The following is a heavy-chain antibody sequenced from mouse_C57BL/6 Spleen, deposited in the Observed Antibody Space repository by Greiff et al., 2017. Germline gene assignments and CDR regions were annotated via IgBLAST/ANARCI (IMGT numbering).Heavy chain of an antibody. D-gene: IGHD2-3*01. CDR1: GFTFSDYG. Sequence: EVQLVESGGGLVKPGGSLKLSCAASGFTFSDYGMHWVRQAPEKGLEWVAYISSGSSTIYYADTVKGRFTISRDNAKNTLFLQMTSLRSEDTAMYYCASDGYSYWYFDVWGTGTTVTVSS. CDR3: ASDGYSYWYFDV. V-gene: IGHV5-17*01. CDR2: ISSGSSTI. J-gene: IGHJ1*03.